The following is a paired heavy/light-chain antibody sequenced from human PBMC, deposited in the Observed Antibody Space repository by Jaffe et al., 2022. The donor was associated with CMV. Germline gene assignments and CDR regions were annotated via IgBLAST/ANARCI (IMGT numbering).Heavy chain of an antibody. Sequence: QVQLQESGPGLVKPSETLSLTCTVSGGSISSYYWSWIRQPAGKGLEWIGRIYTSGSTNYNPSLKSRVTMSVDTSKNQFSLKLSSVTAADTAVYYCARDSWDEVAATSYLVDAFDIWGQGTMVTVSS. V-gene: IGHV4-4*07. D-gene: IGHD2-15*01. J-gene: IGHJ3*02. CDR1: GGSISSYY. CDR3: ARDSWDEVAATSYLVDAFDI. CDR2: IYTSGST.
Light chain of an antibody. J-gene: IGKJ1*01. Sequence: EIVMTQSPATLSVSPGERATLSCRASQSVSSNLAWYQQKPGQAPRLLIYGASTRATGIPARFSGSGSGTEFTLTISSLQSEDFAVYYCQQYNNWPMTFGQGTKVEIK. V-gene: IGKV3-15*01. CDR3: QQYNNWPMT. CDR2: GAS. CDR1: QSVSSN.